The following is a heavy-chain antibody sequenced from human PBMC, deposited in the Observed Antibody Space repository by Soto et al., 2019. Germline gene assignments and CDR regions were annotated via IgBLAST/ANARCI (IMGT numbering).Heavy chain of an antibody. CDR2: FDPEDGET. CDR1: GYTLNELS. D-gene: IGHD3-10*01. V-gene: IGHV1-24*01. Sequence: ASVKVSCKVSGYTLNELSMHWVRQAPGKGLEWMGGFDPEDGETVYAQKFQGRVTMTEDTSTDTANMEMSSLRSEDTAVYYCATGGPAGDFDYWGQGTLVTVSS. J-gene: IGHJ4*02. CDR3: ATGGPAGDFDY.